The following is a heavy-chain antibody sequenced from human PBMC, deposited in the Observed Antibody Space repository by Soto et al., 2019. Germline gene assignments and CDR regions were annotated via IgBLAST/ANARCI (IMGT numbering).Heavy chain of an antibody. Sequence: GGSLRLSCAASGFTFSDYYMSWIRQAPGKGLEWVSYISSSGSTIYYADSLKGRFTISRDNAKNSLYLQMNSLRAEDTAVYYCASNLWLRRLQYYFDYWGQGTLVTVSS. CDR3: ASNLWLRRLQYYFDY. V-gene: IGHV3-11*01. J-gene: IGHJ4*02. CDR1: GFTFSDYY. D-gene: IGHD5-18*01. CDR2: ISSSGSTI.